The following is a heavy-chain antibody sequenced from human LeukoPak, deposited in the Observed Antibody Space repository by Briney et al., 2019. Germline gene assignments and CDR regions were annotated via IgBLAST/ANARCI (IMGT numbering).Heavy chain of an antibody. V-gene: IGHV3-21*01. CDR2: ISSSSSYI. D-gene: IGHD3-22*01. CDR3: ARDPQYYDSSGYYYSIYYYYYMDA. J-gene: IGHJ6*03. CDR1: GFTFSSYS. Sequence: GGSLRLSCAASGFTFSSYSMNWVRQAPGKGLEWVSSISSSSSYIYYADSVKGRFTISRDNAKNSLYLQMNSLRAEDTAVYYCARDPQYYDSSGYYYSIYYYYYMDAWGKGTRVTVSS.